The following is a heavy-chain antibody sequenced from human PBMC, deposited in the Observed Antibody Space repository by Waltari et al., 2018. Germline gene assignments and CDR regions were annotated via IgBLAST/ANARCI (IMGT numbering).Heavy chain of an antibody. J-gene: IGHJ4*02. CDR2: VDPEDGET. CDR3: VRGPRVAAAGLDY. Sequence: VQLVQSGAEMKNLGASVKVSCRASGYMFTLYFIHWVQQAPEKGLDWMGLVDPEDGETVYAEKFQGRVTISADTSTDTTHMELSSLRSEDTAVYYCVRGPRVAAAGLDYWGQGTLVTVSS. V-gene: IGHV1-69-2*01. D-gene: IGHD6-13*01. CDR1: GYMFTLYF.